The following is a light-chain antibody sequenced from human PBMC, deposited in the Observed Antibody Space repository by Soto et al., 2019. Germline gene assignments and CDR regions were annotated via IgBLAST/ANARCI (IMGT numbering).Light chain of an antibody. Sequence: DIHMTQSPSSLSASVLYRVDITCRASQTITTWLAGYQQKPGKAPKLLIYDASTLESGVPSRFSGSGFGTEFSLTISSLQPDDSATYYCQQYSTYSGTFGQGTKVDIK. J-gene: IGKJ1*01. CDR2: DAS. V-gene: IGKV1-5*01. CDR1: QTITTW. CDR3: QQYSTYSGT.